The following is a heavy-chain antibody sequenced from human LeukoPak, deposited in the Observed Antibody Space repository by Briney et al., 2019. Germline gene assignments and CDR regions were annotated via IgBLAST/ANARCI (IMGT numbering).Heavy chain of an antibody. CDR2: INAGNGNI. CDR1: GHTSTTYA. V-gene: IGHV1-3*01. CDR3: ARSGSSGWYVGSFDY. J-gene: IGHJ4*02. Sequence: GASVKVSCKASGHTSTTYAIHWVRQAPGQGLEWMGWINAGNGNIKYSQKFQGRVTMTTDTSTSTAYMELRSLRSDDTAVYYCARSGSSGWYVGSFDYWGQGTLVTVSS. D-gene: IGHD6-19*01.